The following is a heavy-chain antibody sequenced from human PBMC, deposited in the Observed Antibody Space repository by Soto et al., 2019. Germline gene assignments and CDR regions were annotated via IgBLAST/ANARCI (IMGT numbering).Heavy chain of an antibody. CDR3: ARDPTTVTTASYYYYGMDV. CDR1: GDSISSYY. J-gene: IGHJ6*02. CDR2: IYYSGTT. V-gene: IGHV4-59*01. D-gene: IGHD4-17*01. Sequence: PSETLSLTCIVSGDSISSYYWTWIRQPPGKGLEWIGSIYYSGTTTYNPSLKSRVTISVDTSKIQFSLKLTSVTAADTAVYYCARDPTTVTTASYYYYGMDVWGQGTTVTVS.